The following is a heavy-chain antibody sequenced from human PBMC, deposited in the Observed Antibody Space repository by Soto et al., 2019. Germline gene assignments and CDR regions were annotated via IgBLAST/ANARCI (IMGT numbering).Heavy chain of an antibody. D-gene: IGHD3-10*01. J-gene: IGHJ3*01. Sequence: EQLVESGGASVQPGGSLRLSCAASGFSFSSYEMNWVRQAPGKGLEWISYIGGSGGTKYSADSVKGRFIISRDNAQNSLYLQMNSLRVEGPAVYSCARDRGGDVGKFLFPAGFDLWGHGTMVTVS. CDR3: ARDRGGDVGKFLFPAGFDL. CDR1: GFSFSSYE. CDR2: IGGSGGTK. V-gene: IGHV3-48*03.